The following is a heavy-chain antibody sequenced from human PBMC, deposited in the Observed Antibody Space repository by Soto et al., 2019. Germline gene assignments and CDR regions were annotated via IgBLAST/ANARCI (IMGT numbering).Heavy chain of an antibody. CDR1: GYAFTTYG. D-gene: IGHD1-1*01. J-gene: IGHJ4*02. CDR2: ISAHNGNT. Sequence: QVHLVQSGAEVKKPGASVKVACKGCGYAFTTYGITWARQAPGQGLEWMGWISAHNGNTNYAQKLQGRVTVTRDTSTSTAYMELRSLRSDDTAVYYCARGRYGDYWGQGALVTVSS. CDR3: ARGRYGDY. V-gene: IGHV1-18*01.